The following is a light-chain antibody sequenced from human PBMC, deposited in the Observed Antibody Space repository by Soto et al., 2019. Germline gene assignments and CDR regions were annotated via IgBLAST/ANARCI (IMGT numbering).Light chain of an antibody. CDR2: DAS. V-gene: IGKV3-11*01. J-gene: IGKJ2*01. CDR1: QSVSTY. Sequence: EIVLTQYPPTLSLCPGERSTLSCRASQSVSTYLAWYQQKPGQAPRLLISDASNRATGIPARFSGSGSGTDFTLNISSLEPEDFAVYYCHRRTNWPPDYPFGQGTKREIK. CDR3: HRRTNWPPDYP.